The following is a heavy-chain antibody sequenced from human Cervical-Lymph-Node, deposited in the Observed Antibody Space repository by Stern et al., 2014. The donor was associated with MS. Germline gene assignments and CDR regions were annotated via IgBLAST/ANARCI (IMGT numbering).Heavy chain of an antibody. CDR3: ARIPPGYSVAWDWYFDL. Sequence: QVTLKESGPVLVKPTETLTLICTVSGFSLSNARMGVSWIRQPPGKALEWLDHLFSNDEKSYSTSLKSRLTISKDTSKSQVVLTMTNMDPVDTATYYCARIPPGYSVAWDWYFDLWGRGTLVTVSS. V-gene: IGHV2-26*01. CDR2: LFSNDEK. D-gene: IGHD6-13*01. J-gene: IGHJ2*01. CDR1: GFSLSNARMG.